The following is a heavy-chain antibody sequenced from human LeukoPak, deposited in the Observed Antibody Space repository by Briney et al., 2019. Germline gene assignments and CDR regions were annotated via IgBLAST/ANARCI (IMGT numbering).Heavy chain of an antibody. J-gene: IGHJ4*02. CDR2: ISSSSSTI. Sequence: GGSLRLSCAASGFTFSSYSMNWVRQAPGKGLEWVSYISSSSSTIYYADSVKGRFTVSRDNSKNTLYLQMNSLRAEDTAVYYCAKVASGRYYNWPFDYWGQGTLVTVSS. CDR3: AKVASGRYYNWPFDY. V-gene: IGHV3-48*01. CDR1: GFTFSSYS. D-gene: IGHD1-26*01.